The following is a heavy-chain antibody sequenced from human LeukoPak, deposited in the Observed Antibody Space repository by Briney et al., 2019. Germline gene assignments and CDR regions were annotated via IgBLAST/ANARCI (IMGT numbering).Heavy chain of an antibody. CDR1: GGSIISGNW. J-gene: IGHJ4*02. D-gene: IGHD5-12*01. CDR2: IYHSGRT. Sequence: PSETLSLTCAVSGGSIISGNWWSWVRQPPGKGLEWIGEIYHSGRTNYNPSLKSRVTISLDKSKNQFSLNLSSVTAADTALYYCARSDGQPPRFDSSYDVFDYWGQGTLVTVSS. CDR3: ARSDGQPPRFDSSYDVFDY. V-gene: IGHV4-4*02.